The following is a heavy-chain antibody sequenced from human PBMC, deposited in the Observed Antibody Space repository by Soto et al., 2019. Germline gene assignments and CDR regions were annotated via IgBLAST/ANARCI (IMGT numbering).Heavy chain of an antibody. D-gene: IGHD2-8*01. Sequence: QVHLVQSGAEVKKPGASVRVSCKPSGYTLTNYAIQWVRQAAGQRLEWLGWIDPGSGHATYSQKFQGRTTLSRDYSASRFYLDLSSLTSEDTAVYFCTRDLNGGNPFDYWGQGTLVTVSS. J-gene: IGHJ4*02. CDR1: GYTLTNYA. CDR2: IDPGSGHA. V-gene: IGHV1-3*01. CDR3: TRDLNGGNPFDY.